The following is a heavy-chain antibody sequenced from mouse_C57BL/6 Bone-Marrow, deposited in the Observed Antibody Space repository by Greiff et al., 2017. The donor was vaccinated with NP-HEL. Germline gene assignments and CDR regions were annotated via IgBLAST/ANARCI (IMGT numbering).Heavy chain of an antibody. CDR1: GFSFNTYA. CDR3: VRQTAQAPAY. V-gene: IGHV10-1*01. D-gene: IGHD3-2*02. Sequence: EVQLVESGGGLVQPKGSLKLSCAASGFSFNTYAMNWVRQAPGKGLEWVARIRSKSNNYATYYAVSVKDRFTISRDDSESMLYLQMNNLETEDTAMYYCVRQTAQAPAYWGQGTLVTVSA. CDR2: IRSKSNNYAT. J-gene: IGHJ3*01.